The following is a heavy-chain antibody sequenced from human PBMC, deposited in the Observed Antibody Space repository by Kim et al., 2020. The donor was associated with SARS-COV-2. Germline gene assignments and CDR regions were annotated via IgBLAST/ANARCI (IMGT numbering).Heavy chain of an antibody. D-gene: IGHD3-22*01. Sequence: ASVKVSCKASGYTFTSYGISWVRQAPGQGLEWMGWISAYNGNTNYAQKLQGRVTMTTDTSTSTAYMELRSLRSGDTAVYYCARGGYYYDSSGYYYYWGQGTLVTVSS. V-gene: IGHV1-18*01. CDR2: ISAYNGNT. CDR3: ARGGYYYDSSGYYYY. J-gene: IGHJ4*02. CDR1: GYTFTSYG.